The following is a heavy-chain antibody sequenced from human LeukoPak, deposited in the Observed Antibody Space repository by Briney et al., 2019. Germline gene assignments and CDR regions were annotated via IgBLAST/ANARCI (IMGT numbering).Heavy chain of an antibody. J-gene: IGHJ4*02. D-gene: IGHD6-13*01. CDR3: ARSIVVAGTFDY. V-gene: IGHV4-59*01. CDR2: IYYSGST. Sequence: SETLSLTCTVSGGSINSYYWSWIRQPPGKGLEWIGYIYYSGSTNYNPSLKSRVTISVDTSKNQFSLKLSSVTAADTAVYYCARSIVVAGTFDYWGQGTLVTVSS. CDR1: GGSINSYY.